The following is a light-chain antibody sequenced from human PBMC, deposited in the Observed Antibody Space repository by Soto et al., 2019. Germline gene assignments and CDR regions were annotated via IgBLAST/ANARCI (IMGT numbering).Light chain of an antibody. CDR3: QQYFNTPFT. CDR1: RSILYSSNNKNY. V-gene: IGKV4-1*01. CDR2: WAS. J-gene: IGKJ3*01. Sequence: DTVMTQSPDSLAVSLGERATINCRSSRSILYSSNNKNYLAWYQQKPGQPPKLLVYWASTRESGVPDRFSGSGSGTDFTLTISSLQAEDVAVYYCQQYFNTPFTVGPGTKVEIK.